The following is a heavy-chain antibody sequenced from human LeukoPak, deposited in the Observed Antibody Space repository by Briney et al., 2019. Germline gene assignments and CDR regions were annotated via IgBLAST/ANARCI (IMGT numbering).Heavy chain of an antibody. CDR1: GFTFSSYG. V-gene: IGHV3-30*02. CDR3: AKADVRFYDY. D-gene: IGHD2/OR15-2a*01. CDR2: IRYDGSNK. J-gene: IGHJ4*02. Sequence: PGGSLRLXCAASGFTFSSYGMHWVRQAPGKGLEWVAFIRYDGSNKYYADSVKGRFTISRDNSKNTLYLQMNSLRAEDTAVYYCAKADVRFYDYWGQGTLVTVSS.